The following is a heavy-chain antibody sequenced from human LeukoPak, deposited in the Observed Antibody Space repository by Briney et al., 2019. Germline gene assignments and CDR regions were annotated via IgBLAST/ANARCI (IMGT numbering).Heavy chain of an antibody. D-gene: IGHD6-19*01. CDR1: GFTFSSYS. CDR3: ARVGGYSSGWYREIDYGYYYIDV. CDR2: ISSSSSYI. Sequence: PGGSLRLSCAASGFTFSSYSMNWVRQAPGKGLEWVSSISSSSSYIYYADSVKGRFTISRDNAKNSLYLQMNSLRAEDTAVYYCARVGGYSSGWYREIDYGYYYIDVWGKGTTVTVSS. V-gene: IGHV3-21*01. J-gene: IGHJ6*03.